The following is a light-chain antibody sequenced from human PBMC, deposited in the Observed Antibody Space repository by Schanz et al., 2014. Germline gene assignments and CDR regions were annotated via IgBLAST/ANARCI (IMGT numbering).Light chain of an antibody. CDR2: DVS. CDR3: CSYAGSYTVVA. J-gene: IGLJ2*01. V-gene: IGLV2-14*03. CDR1: SSDVGGYNY. Sequence: QSALTQPASVSGSPGQSITISCTGTSSDVGGYNYVSWYQHHPGKAPKLMIYDVSNRPSGVSDRFSGSKSGNTASLTISGLQTEDEADYYCCSYAGSYTVVAFGGGTKLTVL.